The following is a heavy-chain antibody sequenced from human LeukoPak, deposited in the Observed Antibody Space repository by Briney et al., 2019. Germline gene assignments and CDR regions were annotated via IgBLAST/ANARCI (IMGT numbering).Heavy chain of an antibody. CDR2: MNPNSGNT. J-gene: IGHJ3*02. V-gene: IGHV1-8*03. Sequence: ASVKVSCKASGYTFTSYDINWVRQATGQGLEWMGWMNPNSGNTGYAQKFQGRVTITRNTSISTAYMELSSLRSEDTAVYYCARDRTVVPAAHDAFDIWGQGTMVTVSS. CDR3: ARDRTVVPAAHDAFDI. D-gene: IGHD2-2*01. CDR1: GYTFTSYD.